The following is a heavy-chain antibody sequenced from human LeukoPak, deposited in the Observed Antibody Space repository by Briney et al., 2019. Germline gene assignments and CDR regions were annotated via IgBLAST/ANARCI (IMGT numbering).Heavy chain of an antibody. CDR1: GFTFSNYG. V-gene: IGHV3-30*03. Sequence: GGSLRLSCAASGFTFSNYGMHWVRQAPGKGLEWVAVISYDGSNKYYADSVKGRFTISRDNSKNTLYLQMNSLRAEDTAVYYCARDLTAVDTAIPDYWGQGTLVTVSS. CDR2: ISYDGSNK. D-gene: IGHD5-18*01. CDR3: ARDLTAVDTAIPDY. J-gene: IGHJ4*02.